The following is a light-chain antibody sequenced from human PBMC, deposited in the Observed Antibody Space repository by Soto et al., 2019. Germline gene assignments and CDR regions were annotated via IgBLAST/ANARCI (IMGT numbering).Light chain of an antibody. CDR2: GAS. CDR3: QQYGSSPYT. V-gene: IGKV3-20*01. J-gene: IGKJ2*01. Sequence: EIVLTQSPGTLSLSPGERATLSCRASQSVSSSYLAWYQQKPGQAPRLLIYGASSRATGIPDRFSGSGSGTDFTLTISRLEPEDFAAYYCQQYGSSPYTFGQGNKLEIK. CDR1: QSVSSSY.